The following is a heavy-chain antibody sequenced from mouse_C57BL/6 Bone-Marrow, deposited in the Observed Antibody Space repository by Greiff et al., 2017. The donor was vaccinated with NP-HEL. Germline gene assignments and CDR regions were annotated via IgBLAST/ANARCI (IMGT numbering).Heavy chain of an antibody. Sequence: QVQLKQPGAELVKPGASVKVSCKASGYTFTSYWMHWVKQRPGQGLEWIGRIHPSDSDTNYNQQFKGNATLTVDKSSSTAYMQLSSLTSTDSAVYYRAIQSRDSSGYVAYWGKGTLVTVSA. V-gene: IGHV1-74*01. CDR1: GYTFTSYW. CDR2: IHPSDSDT. D-gene: IGHD3-2*02. J-gene: IGHJ3*01. CDR3: AIQSRDSSGYVAY.